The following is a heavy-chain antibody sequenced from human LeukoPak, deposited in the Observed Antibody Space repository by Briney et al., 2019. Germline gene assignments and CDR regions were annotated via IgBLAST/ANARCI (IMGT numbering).Heavy chain of an antibody. D-gene: IGHD3-16*01. CDR2: IWYDGSNK. J-gene: IGHJ4*02. CDR1: GFSFSSYG. V-gene: IGHV3-33*08. Sequence: GGSLRLSCVASGFSFSSYGMHWVRQAPGKGLEWVAVIWYDGSNKYYADSVKGRFTISRDNSKNTLYLQMNSLRAEDTAVYYCAGGAPGLPPDYWGQGTLVTVSS. CDR3: AGGAPGLPPDY.